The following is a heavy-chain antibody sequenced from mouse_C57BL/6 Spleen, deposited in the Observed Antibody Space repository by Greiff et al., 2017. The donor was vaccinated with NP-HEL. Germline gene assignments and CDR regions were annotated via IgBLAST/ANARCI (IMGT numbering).Heavy chain of an antibody. J-gene: IGHJ2*01. CDR2: IDPENGDT. CDR1: GFNIKDDY. Sequence: EVKLVESGAELVRPGASVKLSCTASGFNIKDDYMHWVKQRPEQGLEWIGWIDPENGDTEYASKFQGKATITADTSSNTAYLQLSSLTSEDTAVYYCLFKKDYWGQGTTLTVSS. V-gene: IGHV14-4*01. CDR3: LFKKDY.